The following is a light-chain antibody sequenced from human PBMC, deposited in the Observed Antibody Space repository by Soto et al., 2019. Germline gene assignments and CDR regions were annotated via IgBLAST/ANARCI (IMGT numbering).Light chain of an antibody. CDR1: QSISSK. J-gene: IGKJ5*01. CDR3: QQYGSSPIT. Sequence: EIVMTQSPATLSVSPGERATLSCRASQSISSKLAWYQQKPGQAPRLLIYSASLRATGIPDRFSGSGSGTDFSLTISRLEPEDFAVYYCQQYGSSPITFGQGTRLE. V-gene: IGKV3-20*01. CDR2: SAS.